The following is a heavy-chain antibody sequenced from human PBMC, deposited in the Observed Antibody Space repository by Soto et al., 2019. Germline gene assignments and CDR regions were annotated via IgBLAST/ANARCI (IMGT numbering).Heavy chain of an antibody. Sequence: SETLSLTCGVSGGSFTSNNCWTFVRQPPGQGLEWIGEIYRTGSTNYNPSLKSRVTISLDKSENQFSLKVTSLTAADTAVYYCASRDPGTSVDYWGQGTLVPVSS. CDR1: GGSFTSNNC. J-gene: IGHJ4*02. V-gene: IGHV4-4*02. CDR3: ASRDPGTSVDY. D-gene: IGHD1-7*01. CDR2: IYRTGST.